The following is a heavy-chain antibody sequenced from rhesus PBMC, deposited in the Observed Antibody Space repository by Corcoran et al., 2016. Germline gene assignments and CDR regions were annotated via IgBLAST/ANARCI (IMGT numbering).Heavy chain of an antibody. V-gene: IGHV3-14*01. J-gene: IGHJ2*01. Sequence: VQLVESGGGLAKPGGSLRLSCAASGFTLSGYWVHWVRQAPGKGLVWISGMNSAGRSTDLPDSVKGRFTISRENAKNTLFLQMDGRRAEDTAVYYCAVQYSNFGGWYFDLWGPGTPITISS. D-gene: IGHD4-23*01. CDR2: MNSAGRST. CDR1: GFTLSGYW. CDR3: AVQYSNFGGWYFDL.